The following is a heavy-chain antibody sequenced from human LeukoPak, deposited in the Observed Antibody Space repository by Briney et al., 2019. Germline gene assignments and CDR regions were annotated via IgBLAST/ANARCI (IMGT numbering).Heavy chain of an antibody. D-gene: IGHD3-22*01. J-gene: IGHJ5*02. CDR3: ARRDDSSGYYYGNWFDP. V-gene: IGHV5-51*01. Sequence: GESLKISCKGSGYSFTSYWIGWVRQMPGKGLEWMGIIYPGDSDTRYSPSFQGQVTISADKSISTAYLQWSSLKASDTAMYYCARRDDSSGYYYGNWFDPWGQGTLVTVSS. CDR2: IYPGDSDT. CDR1: GYSFTSYW.